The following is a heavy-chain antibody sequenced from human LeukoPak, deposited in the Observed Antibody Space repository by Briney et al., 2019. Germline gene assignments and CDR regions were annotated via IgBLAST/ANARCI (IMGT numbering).Heavy chain of an antibody. CDR1: GFTFSGYE. V-gene: IGHV3-48*03. CDR2: ISSSGSTI. CDR3: ARTPALSGSYYRGLDY. D-gene: IGHD1-26*01. Sequence: PGGSLRLSCAASGFTFSGYEMNWVRQAPGKGLEWVSYISSSGSTIYYADSVKGRFTISRDNAKNSLYLQMNSLRAEDTAVYYCARTPALSGSYYRGLDYWGQGTLVTVSS. J-gene: IGHJ4*02.